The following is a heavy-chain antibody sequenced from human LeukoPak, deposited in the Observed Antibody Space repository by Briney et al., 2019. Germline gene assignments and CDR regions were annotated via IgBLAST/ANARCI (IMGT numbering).Heavy chain of an antibody. J-gene: IGHJ3*02. CDR2: IYYSGST. V-gene: IGHV4-59*12. CDR1: GGSISSYY. D-gene: IGHD5-24*01. Sequence: NPSETLSLTCTVSGGSISSYYWSWIRQPPGKGLEWIGYIYYSGSTNYNPSLKSRVTISVDTSKNQFSLKLSSVTAADTAVYYCARDVEMATRGNAFDIWGQGTMVTVSS. CDR3: ARDVEMATRGNAFDI.